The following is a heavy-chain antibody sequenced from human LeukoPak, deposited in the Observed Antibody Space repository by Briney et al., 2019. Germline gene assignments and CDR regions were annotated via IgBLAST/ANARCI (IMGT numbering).Heavy chain of an antibody. V-gene: IGHV4-39*01. J-gene: IGHJ4*02. D-gene: IGHD2-15*01. CDR1: GGSISSSSYY. Sequence: SETLSLTCTVSGGSISSSSYYWGWIRQPPGKGLEWIGSIYYSGSTYYNPSLKSRVTISVDTSKNQFSLKLSSVTAADTAVYYCARLYYSGGSCYHFDYWGQGTLVTVSS. CDR3: ARLYYSGGSCYHFDY. CDR2: IYYSGST.